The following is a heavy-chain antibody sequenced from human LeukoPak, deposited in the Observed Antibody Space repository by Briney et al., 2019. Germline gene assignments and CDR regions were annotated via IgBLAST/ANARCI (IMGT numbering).Heavy chain of an antibody. Sequence: TGGSLRLSCAASGFTLSSYWMNWVRQAPGKGLEWVANINQDGSVKNYVDSVKGRFTISRDNAKNTLYLQMNGLRAEDTAVYYCARDPGYGDYFFDFWGQGTLVTVSS. CDR1: GFTLSSYW. D-gene: IGHD4-17*01. J-gene: IGHJ4*02. V-gene: IGHV3-7*01. CDR2: INQDGSVK. CDR3: ARDPGYGDYFFDF.